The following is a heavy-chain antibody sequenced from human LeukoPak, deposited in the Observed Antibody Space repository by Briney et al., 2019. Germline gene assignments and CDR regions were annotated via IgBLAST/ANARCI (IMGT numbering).Heavy chain of an antibody. Sequence: GASVTVSCKASGYTFTCYYMHWGRQAPGQGLEWMGWINPNSGGTNYAQKFQGSVTMTRDTSISTAYMELSRLRSDDTAVYYCTSRLVVPAAIPVWGKGTTVTVSS. J-gene: IGHJ6*04. V-gene: IGHV1-2*02. D-gene: IGHD2-2*01. CDR3: TSRLVVPAAIPV. CDR1: GYTFTCYY. CDR2: INPNSGGT.